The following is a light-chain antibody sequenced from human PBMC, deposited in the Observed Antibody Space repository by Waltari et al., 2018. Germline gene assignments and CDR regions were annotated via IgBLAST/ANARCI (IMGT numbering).Light chain of an antibody. CDR2: KAS. J-gene: IGKJ1*01. Sequence: DIQMTQSPSALSASVGDRVTITCRASQDISSYLAWYQQKPGKAPKLLIYKASTLHSGVPSMFSVSGSGTDFTLTISSLQPEDFATYYCQQHDSNPRTFGQGTKVEIK. CDR1: QDISSY. CDR3: QQHDSNPRT. V-gene: IGKV1-9*01.